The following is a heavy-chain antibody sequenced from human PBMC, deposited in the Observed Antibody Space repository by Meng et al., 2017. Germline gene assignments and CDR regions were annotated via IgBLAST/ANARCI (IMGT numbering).Heavy chain of an antibody. V-gene: IGHV3-30*04. CDR1: GFTFSSYA. J-gene: IGHJ4*02. Sequence: GESLKISCAASGFTFSSYAMHWVRQAPGKGLEWVAVISYDGSNKYYADSVKGRFTISRDNSKNTLYLQMNSLRAEDTAVYYCARELTIVVATASFDYWGQGTLVTVSS. D-gene: IGHD2-21*02. CDR3: ARELTIVVATASFDY. CDR2: ISYDGSNK.